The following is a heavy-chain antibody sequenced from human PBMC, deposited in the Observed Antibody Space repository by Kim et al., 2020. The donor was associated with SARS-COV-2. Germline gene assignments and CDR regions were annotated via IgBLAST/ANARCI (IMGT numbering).Heavy chain of an antibody. Sequence: ASVKVSCKASGYTFTSYYMHWVRQAPGQGLEWMGIINPSGGSTSYAQKFQGRVTMTRDTSTSTVYMELSSLRSEDTAVYYCARGPGDIVVVPAAARYYYYYYYMDVWGKGTTVTVSS. CDR3: ARGPGDIVVVPAAARYYYYYYYMDV. CDR2: INPSGGST. V-gene: IGHV1-46*01. CDR1: GYTFTSYY. J-gene: IGHJ6*03. D-gene: IGHD2-2*01.